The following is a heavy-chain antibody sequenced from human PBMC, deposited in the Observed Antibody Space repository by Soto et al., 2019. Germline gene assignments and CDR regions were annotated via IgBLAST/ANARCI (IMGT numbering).Heavy chain of an antibody. CDR3: ARGGTYYDILTGYDTFDY. Sequence: QVQLQESGPGLVKPSQTLSLTCTVSGGSISSGDYYWCWIRQPPGKGLEWIGYIYYSGSTYYNPSLKSRVTISVDTSKNQFSLKLISVTAADTAVYYCARGGTYYDILTGYDTFDYWGQGTLVTVSS. J-gene: IGHJ4*02. CDR1: GGSISSGDYY. V-gene: IGHV4-30-4*01. CDR2: IYYSGST. D-gene: IGHD3-9*01.